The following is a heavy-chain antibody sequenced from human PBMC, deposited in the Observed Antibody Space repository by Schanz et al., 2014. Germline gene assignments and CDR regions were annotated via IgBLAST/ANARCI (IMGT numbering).Heavy chain of an antibody. CDR2: ISSGGTTI. V-gene: IGHV3-48*02. CDR3: ARGRGYSGGHFDC. Sequence: EVQLLESGGALEQPGGSLRLSCAVSGFSFSSYSMSWVRQAPGKGLEWIAYISSGGTTIYYADSVKGRFTISRDNAKSSLYLQMNSLRDEDTAVYCARGRGYSGGHFDCWGHGTLVTVSS. CDR1: GFSFSSYS. D-gene: IGHD2-15*01. J-gene: IGHJ4*01.